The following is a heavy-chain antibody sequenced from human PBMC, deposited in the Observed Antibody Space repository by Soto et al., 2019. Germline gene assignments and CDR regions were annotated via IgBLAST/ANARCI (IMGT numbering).Heavy chain of an antibody. V-gene: IGHV3-9*01. D-gene: IGHD1-26*01. CDR3: AKGGANYSAVGGWDY. Sequence: EGQLVESGGGLAQPGRSLRLSCAASGFTFDHYAMHWVRQAPGKGLEWVSGISGNSVGGVYADPVKDRFTISRDNAKNSLYLQMNSLRAEDTALYYCAKGGANYSAVGGWDYWGQGTPVTVSS. CDR1: GFTFDHYA. J-gene: IGHJ4*02. CDR2: ISGNSVGG.